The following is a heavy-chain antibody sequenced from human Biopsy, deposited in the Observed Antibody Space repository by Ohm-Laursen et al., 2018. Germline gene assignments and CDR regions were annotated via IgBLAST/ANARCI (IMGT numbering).Heavy chain of an antibody. J-gene: IGHJ4*02. D-gene: IGHD2-8*01. Sequence: GSLRLFCAASGFTFSGFSMNWVRQAPGKGLEWVSSISASGNHIYYTDSVKGRFTVSRDNGKNSVYLQMNSLRVEDTAVYYCARDGEAKYCKHGVCPSDFWGQGTLVTVSS. CDR3: ARDGEAKYCKHGVCPSDF. V-gene: IGHV3-21*01. CDR1: GFTFSGFS. CDR2: ISASGNHI.